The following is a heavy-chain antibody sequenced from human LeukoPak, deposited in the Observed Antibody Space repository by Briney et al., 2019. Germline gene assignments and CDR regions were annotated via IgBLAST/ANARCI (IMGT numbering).Heavy chain of an antibody. CDR3: ARDQSGEWELLSGWWFDP. CDR2: INPSGGST. D-gene: IGHD1-26*01. CDR1: GYSFSTHY. J-gene: IGHJ5*02. V-gene: IGHV1-46*01. Sequence: GASVKVSCKASGYSFSTHYMHWVRQAPGQGLEWMGIINPSGGSTNYVQKLQGRVTVTRDMSTSTVYMELSNLRSEDTAVYYCARDQSGEWELLSGWWFDPWGQGTLVTVSS.